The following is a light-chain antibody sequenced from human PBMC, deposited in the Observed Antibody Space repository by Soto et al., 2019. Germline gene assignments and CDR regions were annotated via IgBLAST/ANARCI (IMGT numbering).Light chain of an antibody. Sequence: QSALTQPASVSGSPGQSITISCTGTSSDVGGYNYVSWYQQHPGKAPKLMIYEVSNRPSGVSNRFSGSKSGNTASLTISGLQAEDEADYYCSSYTSSRGEVFGGGTKLTVL. V-gene: IGLV2-14*01. CDR2: EVS. CDR3: SSYTSSRGEV. CDR1: SSDVGGYNY. J-gene: IGLJ2*01.